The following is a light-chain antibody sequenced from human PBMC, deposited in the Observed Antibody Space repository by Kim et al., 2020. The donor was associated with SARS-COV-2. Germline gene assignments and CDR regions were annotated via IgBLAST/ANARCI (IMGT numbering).Light chain of an antibody. J-gene: IGKJ5*01. CDR1: QTINTY. CDR2: AST. V-gene: IGKV1-39*01. Sequence: DIQLTQSPSSLSASVGDRVTITCRASQTINTYLNWYQHKAGTAPKLLIYASTSLQDGVPSRFRGGGSETDFTLTITSLQPEDFATYYCQQNYGHRLTFGQGTRLEIK. CDR3: QQNYGHRLT.